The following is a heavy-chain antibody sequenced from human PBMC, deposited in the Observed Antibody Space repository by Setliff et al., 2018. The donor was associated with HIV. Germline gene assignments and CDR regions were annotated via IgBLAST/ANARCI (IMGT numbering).Heavy chain of an antibody. CDR1: GYSFTNSG. D-gene: IGHD3-3*01. V-gene: IGHV5-51*01. CDR3: ARQPTDTSGYNNWFDT. CDR2: IHPSDSDS. J-gene: IGHJ5*02. Sequence: GESLKISCRGSGYSFTNSGIGWVRQTPGKGLEWMGIIHPSDSDSRYSTSFQGQVTMSADKSINTAYLQWNSRKASDTAMSYCARQPTDTSGYNNWFDTWGQGTLVTVSS.